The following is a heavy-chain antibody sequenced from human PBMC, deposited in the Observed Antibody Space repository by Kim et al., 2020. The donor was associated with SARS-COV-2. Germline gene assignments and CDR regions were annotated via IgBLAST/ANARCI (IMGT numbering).Heavy chain of an antibody. Sequence: DSVKGRFTISRDNAKKSLYLQMNSLRAEDTAVYHCASHRGRSSSSTVLDFWGQGTLVTVSS. CDR3: ASHRGRSSSSTVLDF. V-gene: IGHV3-11*01. J-gene: IGHJ4*02. D-gene: IGHD6-6*01.